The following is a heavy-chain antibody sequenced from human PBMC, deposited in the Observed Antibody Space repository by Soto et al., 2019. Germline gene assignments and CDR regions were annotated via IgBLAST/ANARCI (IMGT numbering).Heavy chain of an antibody. J-gene: IGHJ4*02. CDR3: ARGSCSSTSCYTTPFDY. Sequence: LRLSCAASGFTVSSNYMSWVRQAPGKGLEWVSVIYSDGRTYYADSVKGRFTISRDNSKNTLYLQMNSLRAEDTAVYYCARGSCSSTSCYTTPFDYWGQGTLVTVSS. D-gene: IGHD2-2*02. CDR1: GFTVSSNY. V-gene: IGHV3-53*01. CDR2: IYSDGRT.